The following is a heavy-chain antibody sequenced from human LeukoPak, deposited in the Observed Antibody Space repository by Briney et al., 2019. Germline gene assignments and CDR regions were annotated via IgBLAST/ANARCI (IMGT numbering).Heavy chain of an antibody. V-gene: IGHV4-31*03. CDR1: GGSISSGGYY. CDR2: IYYSGST. CDR3: ARERAATGLYYYYYYGMDV. D-gene: IGHD6-13*01. J-gene: IGHJ6*02. Sequence: SETLSLTCTVSGGSISSGGYYWSWIRQHPGKGLEWIGYIYYSGSTYYNPSLKSRVTISVDTSKNQFSLKLSSVTAADTAVYYCARERAATGLYYYYYYGMDVWGQGTTVTVSS.